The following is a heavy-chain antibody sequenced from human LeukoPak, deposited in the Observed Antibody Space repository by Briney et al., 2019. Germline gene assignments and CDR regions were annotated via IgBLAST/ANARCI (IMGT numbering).Heavy chain of an antibody. CDR2: IYYSGST. CDR1: GGSISSYY. CDR3: ARDRNDLGEPDAFDI. Sequence: SETLSLTCTVSGGSISSYYWSWIRQPPGEGLEWIGYIYYSGSTNYNPSLKSRVTISVDTSKNQFSLKLSSVSAADTAVYYCARDRNDLGEPDAFDIWGQGTMVTVSS. D-gene: IGHD3-10*01. V-gene: IGHV4-59*01. J-gene: IGHJ3*02.